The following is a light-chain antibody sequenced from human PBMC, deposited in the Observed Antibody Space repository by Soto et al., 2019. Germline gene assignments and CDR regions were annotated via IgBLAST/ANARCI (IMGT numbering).Light chain of an antibody. CDR3: QQFKSYPLT. CDR1: QGISSF. Sequence: AIQLTQSPSSLSASVGDRVTITCRASQGISSFLAWLQQKPGKAPKLLIYAASTLQSGVPSRFSGSGSGTDFTLTITGLQPEDFPPYDCQQFKSYPLTFGGGTKVEIK. J-gene: IGKJ4*01. CDR2: AAS. V-gene: IGKV1-13*02.